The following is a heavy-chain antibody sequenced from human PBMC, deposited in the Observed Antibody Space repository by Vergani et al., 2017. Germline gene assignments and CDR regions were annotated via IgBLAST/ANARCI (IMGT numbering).Heavy chain of an antibody. CDR2: IYTSGST. D-gene: IGHD6-19*01. CDR3: ASDTHSGQRADR. CDR1: GGSISSGSYY. V-gene: IGHV4-61*02. J-gene: IGHJ5*02. Sequence: QVQLQESCPGLVKPSQTLSLTCTVPGGSISSGSYYWSWIRQPAGKGLEWIGRIYTSGSTNYNPSLKSRVTIPVDTSKNQFSLKLSSVTAADTAVYYCASDTHSGQRADRWGQGILVTVTS.